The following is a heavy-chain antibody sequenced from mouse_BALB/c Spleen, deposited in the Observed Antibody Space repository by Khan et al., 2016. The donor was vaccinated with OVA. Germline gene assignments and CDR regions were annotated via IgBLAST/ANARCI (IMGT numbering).Heavy chain of an antibody. J-gene: IGHJ3*01. CDR2: IYPFNDDS. V-gene: IGHV1S136*01. CDR3: ATQGSTYTWFAY. CDR1: FYTFPRYV. D-gene: IGHD1-1*01. Sequence: VQLQQSGPELFTPFSSVKISFKASFYTFPRYVMHWVKQKPGQGLEWIGYIYPFNDDSKYSEKFKGKATLTSDTSSNTAYMELSSLTSEDSAVYYCATQGSTYTWFAYWGQGTLVTVSA.